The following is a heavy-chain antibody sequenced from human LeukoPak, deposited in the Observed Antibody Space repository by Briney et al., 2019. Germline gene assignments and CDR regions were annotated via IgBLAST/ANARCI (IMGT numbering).Heavy chain of an antibody. J-gene: IGHJ3*02. V-gene: IGHV1-2*02. CDR2: INPNNGGT. Sequence: GASVTLSLTASGYTFTGYYMHWVRQVPGQGLEWMGWINPNNGGTNYAQKFQGRVTMTRDTSISTAYTELSRLRSDDTAVYCRARSCGCESFDIWGQGTLVTVSS. D-gene: IGHD6-19*01. CDR1: GYTFTGYY. CDR3: ARSCGCESFDI.